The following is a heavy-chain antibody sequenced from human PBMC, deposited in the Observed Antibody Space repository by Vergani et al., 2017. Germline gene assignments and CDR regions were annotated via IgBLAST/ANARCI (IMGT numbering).Heavy chain of an antibody. CDR3: ARDINKGVVVVNGNLPQDYYYYYGMDV. CDR2: IIPIFGTA. V-gene: IGHV1-69*13. D-gene: IGHD3-22*01. J-gene: IGHJ6*02. Sequence: QVQLVQSGAEVKKPGASVKVSCKASGYTFTSYGIIWVRQAPGQGLEWMGGIIPIFGTANYAQKFQGRVTITADESTSTAYMELSSLRSEDTAVYYCARDINKGVVVVNGNLPQDYYYYYGMDVWGQ. CDR1: GYTFTSYG.